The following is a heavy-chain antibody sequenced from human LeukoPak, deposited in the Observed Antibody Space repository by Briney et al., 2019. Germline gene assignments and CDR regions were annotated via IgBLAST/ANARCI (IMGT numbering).Heavy chain of an antibody. CDR1: GFTFSNYW. CDR3: ARLTHMGSIDY. V-gene: IGHV3-7*01. D-gene: IGHD3-10*01. Sequence: GGSLRLSSAAAGFTFSNYWMSWVRQAPGKGLEWVANIKEDGSEKYYVDSVKGRFTISRDNAENSLYLQMNSLRAEDTAVYYCARLTHMGSIDYWGQGTLVTVSS. J-gene: IGHJ4*02. CDR2: IKEDGSEK.